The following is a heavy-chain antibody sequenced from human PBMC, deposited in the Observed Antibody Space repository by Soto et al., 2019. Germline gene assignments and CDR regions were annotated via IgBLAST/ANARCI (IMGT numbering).Heavy chain of an antibody. V-gene: IGHV3-53*01. J-gene: IGHJ4*02. CDR1: GFTVSSEY. CDR2: IYSGGNT. D-gene: IGHD1-26*01. Sequence: PGGSLRLSCAASGFTVSSEYMSWVRQAPGKGLEWVSGIYSGGNTYYSDSVKGRFTISRDTSKNTLYLQMNSLRADDTAVYYCARASGSRFFDTWGQGTLVTVSS. CDR3: ARASGSRFFDT.